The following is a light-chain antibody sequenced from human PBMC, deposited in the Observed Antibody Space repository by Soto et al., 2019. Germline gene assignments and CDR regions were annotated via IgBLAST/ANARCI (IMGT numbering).Light chain of an antibody. Sequence: DIQMTQSPSSLSASVGDRVTITCRASQSISSYLNWYQQKPGKAPKLLIYAASSLQSGVPSRFSGSGSGTDFTLTISSLQPEDFGTYYCQQSYSTPWTVGQGTKVDIK. V-gene: IGKV1-39*01. CDR3: QQSYSTPWT. CDR2: AAS. J-gene: IGKJ1*01. CDR1: QSISSY.